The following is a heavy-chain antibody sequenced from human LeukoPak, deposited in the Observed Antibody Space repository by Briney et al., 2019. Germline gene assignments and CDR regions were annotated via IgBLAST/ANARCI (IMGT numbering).Heavy chain of an antibody. Sequence: PSQTLSLTCTVSGGSIRSGSYYWSWIRQPAGKGLEWIGRIYTSGSTNYNPSLKSRVTISVDTSKNQFSLKLSSVTAADTAVYYCARGTSSGYYYVHAFDIWGQGTMVTVSS. D-gene: IGHD3-22*01. J-gene: IGHJ3*02. V-gene: IGHV4-61*02. CDR2: IYTSGST. CDR1: GGSIRSGSYY. CDR3: ARGTSSGYYYVHAFDI.